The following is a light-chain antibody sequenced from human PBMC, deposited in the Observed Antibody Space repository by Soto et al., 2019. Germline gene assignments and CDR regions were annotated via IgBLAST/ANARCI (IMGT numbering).Light chain of an antibody. J-gene: IGLJ1*01. V-gene: IGLV2-14*03. CDR3: KSYTSRSTYV. Sequence: QSALTQPASVSGSPGQSITISCTGTSSDVGGYNSVSWYQHHPGKAPKLMIYDVSNRSSGVSSRFSGSKSDNTASLTISGLQALDVADYYCKSYTSRSTYVFGTGTNVTVL. CDR1: SSDVGGYNS. CDR2: DVS.